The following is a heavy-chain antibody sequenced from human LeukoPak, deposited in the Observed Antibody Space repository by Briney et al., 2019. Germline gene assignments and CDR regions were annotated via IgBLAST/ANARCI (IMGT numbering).Heavy chain of an antibody. V-gene: IGHV1-2*02. CDR2: INPNSGGT. D-gene: IGHD1-14*01. CDR3: ARDRYGIRRDYFDY. Sequence: ASVKVSCKASGYTFTGYYMHWVRQAPGQGLEWMGWINPNSGGTNYAQKFQGRVTMTRDTSISTAYMELSRLRSDDTAVYYCARDRYGIRRDYFDYWGQGILVTVSS. CDR1: GYTFTGYY. J-gene: IGHJ4*02.